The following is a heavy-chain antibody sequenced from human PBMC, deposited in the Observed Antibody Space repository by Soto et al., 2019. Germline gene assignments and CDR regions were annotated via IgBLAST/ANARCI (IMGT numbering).Heavy chain of an antibody. D-gene: IGHD3-3*01. CDR3: AREPLWSVPLRIGAFDX. J-gene: IGHJ3*01. CDR2: FLIGGDT. CDR1: GFVVTDYY. Sequence: GGSLRLSFAASGFVVTDYYMSWVRQAPGKGLEWVSVFLIGGDTHYGESVKGRFTISRDNSKNTLYLQMNSLRAEDTAVYYCAREPLWSVPLRIGAFDXWGQGTMVTVS. V-gene: IGHV3-53*01.